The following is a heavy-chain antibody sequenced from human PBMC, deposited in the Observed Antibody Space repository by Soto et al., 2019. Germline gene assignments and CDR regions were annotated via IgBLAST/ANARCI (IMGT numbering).Heavy chain of an antibody. CDR2: IYTSGST. CDR1: GGSISSYY. J-gene: IGHJ4*02. CDR3: ARGENCSGGICYSSTYFDY. D-gene: IGHD2-15*01. V-gene: IGHV4-4*07. Sequence: QVQLQESGPGLVKPSETLSLTCTVSGGSISSYYWSWIRQPAGKGLEWIGRIYTSGSTNYNPSLHSRLTMSVDTSKNQFSLKLISVTAADTAVYYCARGENCSGGICYSSTYFDYWGQGTLVTVSS.